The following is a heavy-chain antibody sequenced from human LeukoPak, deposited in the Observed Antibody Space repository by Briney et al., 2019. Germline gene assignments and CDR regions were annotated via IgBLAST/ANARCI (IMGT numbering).Heavy chain of an antibody. CDR2: ISGGGVAI. V-gene: IGHV3-23*01. D-gene: IGHD3-10*01. Sequence: GGSLRLSCAASGFTFSNHAMSWVRQALEKGLQWVSAISGGGVAIYYADSVKGRFTISRDNSKNTLYLQMNSLRAEGTAVYYCAKSLMVRGVVTYFDYWGQGTLVTVSS. J-gene: IGHJ4*02. CDR3: AKSLMVRGVVTYFDY. CDR1: GFTFSNHA.